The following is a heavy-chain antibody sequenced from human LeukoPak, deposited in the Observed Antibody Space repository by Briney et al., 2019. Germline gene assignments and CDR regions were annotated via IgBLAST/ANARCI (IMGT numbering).Heavy chain of an antibody. CDR3: ARGDSGSYPGNYFDY. V-gene: IGHV4-31*03. CDR2: INHSGST. Sequence: PSQTLSLTCTVSGGSISSGGYYWSWIRQHPGKGLEWIGEINHSGSTNYNPSLKSRVTISVDTSKNQFSLKLSSVTAADTAVYYCARGDSGSYPGNYFDYWGQGTLVTVSS. D-gene: IGHD1-26*01. CDR1: GGSISSGGYY. J-gene: IGHJ4*02.